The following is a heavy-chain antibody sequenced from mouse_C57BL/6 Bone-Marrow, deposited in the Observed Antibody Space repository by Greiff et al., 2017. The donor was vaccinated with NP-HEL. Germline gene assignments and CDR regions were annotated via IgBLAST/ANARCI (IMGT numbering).Heavy chain of an antibody. D-gene: IGHD2-4*01. CDR3: ARGGLYDYENAY. CDR1: GYTFTDYN. J-gene: IGHJ3*01. CDR2: INPNNGGT. V-gene: IGHV1-18*01. Sequence: EVQLQQSGPELVKPGASVKIPCKASGYTFTDYNMDWVKQSHGKSLEWIGDINPNNGGTIYNQKFKGKATLTVDKSSSTAYIELRSLTSEDTAVYYCARGGLYDYENAYWGQGTLVTVSA.